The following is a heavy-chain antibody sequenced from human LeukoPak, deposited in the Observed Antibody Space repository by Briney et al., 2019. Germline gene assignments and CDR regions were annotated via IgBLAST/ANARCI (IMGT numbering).Heavy chain of an antibody. D-gene: IGHD3-3*01. CDR2: IIPILGIA. Sequence: SVKVSCKASGGSFSSYAISWVRQAPGQGLEWMGRIIPILGIANYAQKFQGRVTITADKSTSTAYMELSSLRSDDTAVYYCARGDYDFWSGLNWFDPWGQGTLVTVSS. CDR3: ARGDYDFWSGLNWFDP. V-gene: IGHV1-69*04. CDR1: GGSFSSYA. J-gene: IGHJ5*02.